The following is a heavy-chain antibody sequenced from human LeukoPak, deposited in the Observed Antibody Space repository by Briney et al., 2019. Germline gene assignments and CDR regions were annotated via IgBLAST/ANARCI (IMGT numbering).Heavy chain of an antibody. Sequence: GASVKVSCKASGYTFTGYHMHWVRQAPGQGLEWMGRINPNSGDTNNAQKFQGRVTMTRDTSISTAYMDLSRLTSDDTAVYYCARDDCSSTSCLFDYWGQGTLVTVSS. CDR2: INPNSGDT. CDR1: GYTFTGYH. J-gene: IGHJ4*02. CDR3: ARDDCSSTSCLFDY. D-gene: IGHD2-2*01. V-gene: IGHV1-2*06.